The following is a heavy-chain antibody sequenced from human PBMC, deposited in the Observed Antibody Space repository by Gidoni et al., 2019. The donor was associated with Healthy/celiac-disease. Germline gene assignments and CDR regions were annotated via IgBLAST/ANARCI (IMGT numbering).Heavy chain of an antibody. Sequence: QVQLVESGGGVVQTGRSLRLSCAASGFTFSSYAMHWVRQAPGKGLEWVAVISYDGSNKYYADSVKGRFTISRDNSKNTLYLQMNSLRAEDTAVYYCAKGDWNDRPDYWGQGTLVTVSS. V-gene: IGHV3-30*04. CDR3: AKGDWNDRPDY. CDR2: ISYDGSNK. J-gene: IGHJ4*02. CDR1: GFTFSSYA. D-gene: IGHD1-1*01.